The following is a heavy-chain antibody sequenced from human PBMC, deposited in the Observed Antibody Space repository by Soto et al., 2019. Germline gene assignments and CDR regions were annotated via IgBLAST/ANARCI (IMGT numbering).Heavy chain of an antibody. V-gene: IGHV1-18*01. J-gene: IGHJ4*02. D-gene: IGHD6-13*01. Sequence: ASVKVSCKTSGYTFVTYYISWLRQAPGQGIEWMGWINPHNGKTNYIEDLQGRVTLTADTSTSTAYMELRNLRSDDTAVYFCARDSSHYFDYWGQGTLVTVSS. CDR1: GYTFVTYY. CDR2: INPHNGKT. CDR3: ARDSSHYFDY.